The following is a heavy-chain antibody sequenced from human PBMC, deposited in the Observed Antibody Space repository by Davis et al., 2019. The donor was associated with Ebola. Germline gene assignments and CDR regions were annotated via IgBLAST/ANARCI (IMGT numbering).Heavy chain of an antibody. CDR3: AKDRSGSYRGGFDY. V-gene: IGHV3-23*01. J-gene: IGHJ4*02. D-gene: IGHD1-26*01. Sequence: GESLKISCAASGFTFSSYAMSWVRQAPGKGLEWVSAISGSGGSTYYADSVKGRFTISRDNSKNTLYLQMNSPRAEDTAVYYCAKDRSGSYRGGFDYWGQGTLVTVSS. CDR2: ISGSGGST. CDR1: GFTFSSYA.